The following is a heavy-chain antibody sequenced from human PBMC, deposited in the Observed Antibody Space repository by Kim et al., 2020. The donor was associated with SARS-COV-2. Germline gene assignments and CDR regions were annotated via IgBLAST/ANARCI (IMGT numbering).Heavy chain of an antibody. CDR1: GGSISSSSYY. J-gene: IGHJ5*02. CDR2: IYYSGST. D-gene: IGHD4-4*01. Sequence: SETLSLTCTVSGGSISSSSYYWGWIRQPPGKGLEWIGSIYYSGSTYYNPSLKSRVTISVDTSKNQFSLKLSSVTAADTAVYYCARRDYSPFDPWGQGTLVTVSS. CDR3: ARRDYSPFDP. V-gene: IGHV4-39*01.